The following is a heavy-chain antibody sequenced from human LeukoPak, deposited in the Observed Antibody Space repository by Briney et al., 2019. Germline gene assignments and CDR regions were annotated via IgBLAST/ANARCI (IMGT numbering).Heavy chain of an antibody. D-gene: IGHD2-8*01. CDR2: IKQNGTEK. J-gene: IGHJ4*02. V-gene: IGHV3-7*01. Sequence: GGSLRLSCAASGFTFSSYWMSWVRQAPGKGLEWVANIKQNGTEKDYVDSVKGRFTISRDNAKKSVHLQMNGLRVEDTAVYYCADPGVGLWGQGTLVTASS. CDR3: ADPGVGL. CDR1: GFTFSSYW.